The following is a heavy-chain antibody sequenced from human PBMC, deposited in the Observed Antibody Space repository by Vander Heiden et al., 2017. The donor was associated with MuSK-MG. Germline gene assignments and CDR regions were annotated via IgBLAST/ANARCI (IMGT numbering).Heavy chain of an antibody. CDR1: GYTFTSYA. CDR3: AREGYCSGGSCPNPDAFDI. Sequence: QVQLVQSGAEVKKPGASVKVSCKASGYTFTSYAMHWVRQAPGQRLEWMGWINAGNGNTKYSQKFQGRVTITRDTSASTAYMELSSLRSEDTAVYYCAREGYCSGGSCPNPDAFDIWGQGTMVTVSS. V-gene: IGHV1-3*01. D-gene: IGHD2-15*01. CDR2: INAGNGNT. J-gene: IGHJ3*02.